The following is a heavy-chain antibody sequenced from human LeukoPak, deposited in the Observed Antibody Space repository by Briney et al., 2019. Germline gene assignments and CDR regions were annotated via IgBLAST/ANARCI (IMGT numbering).Heavy chain of an antibody. Sequence: ASVKVSCKASGYTFTSYDINWVRQATGQGLEWMGWMNPNSGHTGYAQKFQGRVTMTRNTSISTAYMELSSLRSDDAAVYYCARGFGPTVTTSWGQGTLVTVSS. CDR3: ARGFGPTVTTS. D-gene: IGHD4-17*01. J-gene: IGHJ5*02. V-gene: IGHV1-8*01. CDR2: MNPNSGHT. CDR1: GYTFTSYD.